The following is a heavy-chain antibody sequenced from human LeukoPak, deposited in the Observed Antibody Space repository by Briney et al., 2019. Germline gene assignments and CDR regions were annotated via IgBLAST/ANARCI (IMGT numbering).Heavy chain of an antibody. CDR3: TTGIRGD. J-gene: IGHJ4*02. V-gene: IGHV3-15*04. CDR2: IASKTDGGTT. Sequence: PGGSLSLSCAASGLTFTNAWMNWVRQAPGKGLEWVGRIASKTDGGTTDYAAPVKGRFTISRDDSKNTLFLQMNSLKTEDTAVYYCTTGIRGDCGQGTLVTVSS. CDR1: GLTFTNAW.